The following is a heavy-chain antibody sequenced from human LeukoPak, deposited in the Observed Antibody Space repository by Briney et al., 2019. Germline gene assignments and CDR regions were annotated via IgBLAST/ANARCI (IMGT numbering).Heavy chain of an antibody. CDR2: IYTSGST. CDR3: ARDGMVRGASYNWFDP. J-gene: IGHJ5*02. Sequence: SESLSLTCTVSGGSISSYYWSWIRQPAGKGLEWIGRIYTSGSTNYNPSLKSRVTMSVDTSKNQFSLKLSSVTAADTGVYYCARDGMVRGASYNWFDPWGQGTLVTVSS. V-gene: IGHV4-4*07. CDR1: GGSISSYY. D-gene: IGHD3-10*01.